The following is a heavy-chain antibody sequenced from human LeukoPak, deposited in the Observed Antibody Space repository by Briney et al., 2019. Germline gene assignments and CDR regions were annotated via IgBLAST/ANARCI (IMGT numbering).Heavy chain of an antibody. CDR2: INWNGDNT. J-gene: IGHJ4*02. CDR1: GFTFDDYG. Sequence: GGSLRLSCAASGFTFDDYGMSRVRQAPGKGLEWVSGINWNGDNTDYADSVKGRFTISRDNAKNSLYLQMNSLRAEDTALYYCARGFDGNFDYWGQGTLVTVSP. D-gene: IGHD3-9*01. CDR3: ARGFDGNFDY. V-gene: IGHV3-20*04.